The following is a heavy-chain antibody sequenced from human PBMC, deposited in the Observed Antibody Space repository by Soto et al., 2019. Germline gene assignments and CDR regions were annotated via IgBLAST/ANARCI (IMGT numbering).Heavy chain of an antibody. Sequence: SETLPLTCSVSGASLNSTGDSWHWIRQAPGKGLQWLGYIYYTGTTSYNPSLQSRINITIDTSKDQFSLQLQSVTVADTAAYFCARARALLRAEDFWGQGIQVTVSS. D-gene: IGHD2-21*01. CDR1: GASLNSTGDS. J-gene: IGHJ4*02. CDR3: ARARALLRAEDF. CDR2: IYYTGTT. V-gene: IGHV4-30-4*01.